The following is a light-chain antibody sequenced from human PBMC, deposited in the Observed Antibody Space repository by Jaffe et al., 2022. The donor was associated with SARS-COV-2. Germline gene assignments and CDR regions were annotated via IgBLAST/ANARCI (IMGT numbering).Light chain of an antibody. CDR1: QSLLYNGYNY. Sequence: DIVMTQSPLSLPVTPGEPASISCRSSQSLLYNGYNYLDWYLQKPGQSPQLLIYLGFNRVSGVPDRFSGSGSGTDFTLKISRVEAEDVGVYYCMQALQTPLTFGQGTRLDIK. J-gene: IGKJ5*01. CDR3: MQALQTPLT. V-gene: IGKV2-28*01. CDR2: LGF.